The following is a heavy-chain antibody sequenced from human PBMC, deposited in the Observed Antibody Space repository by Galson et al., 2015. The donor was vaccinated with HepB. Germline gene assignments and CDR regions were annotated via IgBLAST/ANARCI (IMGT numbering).Heavy chain of an antibody. D-gene: IGHD5-18*01. CDR2: IYYSGST. Sequence: SEPLSLTCTVSGGSISSYYWSWIRQPPGKGLEWIGYIYYSGSTNYNPSLKSRVTISVDTSKNQFSLKLSSVTAADTAVYYCARRDTAMSKQLDYWGQGTLVTVSS. CDR1: GGSISSYY. J-gene: IGHJ4*02. V-gene: IGHV4-59*08. CDR3: ARRDTAMSKQLDY.